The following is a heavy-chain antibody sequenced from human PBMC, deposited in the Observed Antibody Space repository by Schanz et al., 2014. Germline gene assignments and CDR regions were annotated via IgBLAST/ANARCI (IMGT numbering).Heavy chain of an antibody. J-gene: IGHJ6*02. CDR3: ARERGRGYCSRTSCSKDYGMDV. CDR1: GYTFTGYH. D-gene: IGHD2-2*01. V-gene: IGHV1-2*06. CDR2: INPNSGAA. Sequence: QVQLVQSGAEVKKPGASVKVSCKASGYTFTGYHMHWVRQAPGQGLEWMGRINPNSGAANYAQKFQGRVTLTRDTSSRTVYMQLSRLTSDDTAVYFCARERGRGYCSRTSCSKDYGMDVWGQGTTVTVSS.